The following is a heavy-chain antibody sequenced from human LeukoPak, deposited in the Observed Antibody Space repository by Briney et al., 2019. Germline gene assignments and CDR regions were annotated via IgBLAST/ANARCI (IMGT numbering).Heavy chain of an antibody. Sequence: SETLSLTCSVSGGSISSYYWSWIRQPPGKGLEWIGYIYYSGSTNYNPSLKSRVTISVDTSKNQFSLKLSSVTAADTAVYYCARDFIRYCSSTSCPDPNWYFDLWGRGTLVTVSS. J-gene: IGHJ2*01. CDR2: IYYSGST. D-gene: IGHD2-2*01. V-gene: IGHV4-59*01. CDR1: GGSISSYY. CDR3: ARDFIRYCSSTSCPDPNWYFDL.